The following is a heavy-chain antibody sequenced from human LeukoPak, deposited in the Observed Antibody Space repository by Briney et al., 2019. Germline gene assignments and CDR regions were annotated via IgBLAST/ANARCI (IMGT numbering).Heavy chain of an antibody. D-gene: IGHD2-2*01. CDR1: GDSVSSSSAA. V-gene: IGHV6-1*01. J-gene: IGHJ5*01. Sequence: SQTLSLTCAISGDSVSSSSAAWNWIRQSPSRGLEWLGRTYYRSKWYNDYAVSVKSRITINPDTSKNQFSLQLNSVTPEDTAVYYCARAPTVSVGYCSSSSCQADSWGQGTLVTVSS. CDR2: TYYRSKWYN. CDR3: ARAPTVSVGYCSSSSCQADS.